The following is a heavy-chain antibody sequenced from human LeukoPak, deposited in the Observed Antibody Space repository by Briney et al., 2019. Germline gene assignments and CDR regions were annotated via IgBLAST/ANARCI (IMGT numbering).Heavy chain of an antibody. CDR3: AKGDYYYDSSGYSLFDY. CDR1: GFTLSSYG. J-gene: IGHJ4*02. CDR2: IWYDGSNK. D-gene: IGHD3-22*01. Sequence: GRSLRLSCAASGFTLSSYGMHWVRQAPGKGLEWVAVIWYDGSNKYYADSVKGRFTISRDNSKNTLYLQMNSLRAEDTAVYYCAKGDYYYDSSGYSLFDYWGQGTLVTVSS. V-gene: IGHV3-33*06.